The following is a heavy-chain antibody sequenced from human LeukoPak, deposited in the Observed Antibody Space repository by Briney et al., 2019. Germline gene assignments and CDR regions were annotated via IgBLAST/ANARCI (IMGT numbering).Heavy chain of an antibody. Sequence: SETLSLTCAVYGGSFSGYYWSWIRQPPGKGLEWIREINHSGSTNYNPSLKSRVTISVDTSKNQFSLKLSSVTAADTAVYYCARAFIAAAVPNGFQHWGQGTLVTVSS. J-gene: IGHJ1*01. V-gene: IGHV4-34*01. CDR2: INHSGST. D-gene: IGHD6-13*01. CDR3: ARAFIAAAVPNGFQH. CDR1: GGSFSGYY.